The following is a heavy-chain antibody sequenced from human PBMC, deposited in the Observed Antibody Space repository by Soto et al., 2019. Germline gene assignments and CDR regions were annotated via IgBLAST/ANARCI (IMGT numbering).Heavy chain of an antibody. CDR1: GFSLSTSGVG. Sequence: QITLKESGPTLLKATQTLTLTCTFSGFSLSTSGVGVGWIRQPPGKALEWLALIYWDDDKFYSPTLKSRLTITKDSSKSRVVLTMTNMDPVDTATYYCARIQYDGSGNFLLSPNNWFEPWGQGSLVTVSS. CDR2: IYWDDDK. J-gene: IGHJ5*02. V-gene: IGHV2-5*02. CDR3: ARIQYDGSGNFLLSPNNWFEP. D-gene: IGHD3-10*01.